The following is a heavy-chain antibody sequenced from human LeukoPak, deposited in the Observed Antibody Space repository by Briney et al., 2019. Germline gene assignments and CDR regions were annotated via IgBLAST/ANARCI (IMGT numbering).Heavy chain of an antibody. D-gene: IGHD3-22*01. CDR3: AKRSGIYDSDNWFDP. CDR2: IDTQSQTV. CDR1: GVTFNTYY. V-gene: IGHV3-48*01. Sequence: PGGSLRLSCTVSGVTFNTYYMNWVRQAPGKGLEWISYIDTQSQTVYYADSMRGRFTISRDNSKNTLYLQMNSLRAEDTAVYYCAKRSGIYDSDNWFDPWGQGTLVTVSS. J-gene: IGHJ5*02.